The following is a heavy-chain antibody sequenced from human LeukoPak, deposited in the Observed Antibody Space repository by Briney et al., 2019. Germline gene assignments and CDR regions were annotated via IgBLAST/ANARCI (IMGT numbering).Heavy chain of an antibody. CDR2: IYSGGNT. V-gene: IGHV3-53*01. CDR3: ARRAGDYSHPYDY. Sequence: QTGGSLRLSCAASGFTFSNYVMSWVRQAPGKGLEWVSFIYSGGNTYYADSVKGRFTISRDNSKNTVHLQMNSLRAEDTAMYYCARRAGDYSHPYDYWGQGTLVTVSS. D-gene: IGHD3-22*01. CDR1: GFTFSNYV. J-gene: IGHJ4*02.